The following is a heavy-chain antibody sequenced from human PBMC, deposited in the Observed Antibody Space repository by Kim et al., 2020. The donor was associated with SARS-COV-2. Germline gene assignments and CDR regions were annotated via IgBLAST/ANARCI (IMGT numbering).Heavy chain of an antibody. CDR2: INHSGST. Sequence: SETLSLTCAVYGGSFSGYYWSWIRQPPGKGLEWIGEINHSGSTNYNPSLKSRVTISVDTSKNQFSLKLSSVTAADTAVYYCARVSDAWFDPWGQGTLVTVSS. V-gene: IGHV4-34*01. J-gene: IGHJ5*02. CDR1: GGSFSGYY. CDR3: ARVSDAWFDP. D-gene: IGHD6-25*01.